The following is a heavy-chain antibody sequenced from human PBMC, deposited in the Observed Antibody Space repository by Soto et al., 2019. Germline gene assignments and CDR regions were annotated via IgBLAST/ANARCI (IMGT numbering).Heavy chain of an antibody. CDR3: ARDHGLPYSSSSRPLGY. V-gene: IGHV3-30-3*01. CDR1: GFPFVSYP. CDR2: ISYDGSNK. J-gene: IGHJ4*02. D-gene: IGHD6-6*01. Sequence: QVQLVESGGGGVRPGGSLRLSCAASGFPFVSYPIHGFRRAPGKGRGGGAVISYDGSNKYYADSVKGRFTISRDNSKNTLYLQMNSLRAEDTAVYYCARDHGLPYSSSSRPLGYWGQGTLVTVSS.